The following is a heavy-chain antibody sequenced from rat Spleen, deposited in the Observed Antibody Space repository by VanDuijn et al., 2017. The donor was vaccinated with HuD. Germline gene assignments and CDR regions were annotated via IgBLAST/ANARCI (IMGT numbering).Heavy chain of an antibody. CDR3: TRGVYYFDY. Sequence: QVQLKESGPGLVQPSQTLSLACTVPGFSLTSYHVHWVRQPSGKGLEWMGVIWTGGNTESNSTLKSRLSKSMDNSKSQVFLKVNRLKTEDTGIYYCTRGVYYFDYWGQGIMVTVSS. D-gene: IGHD1-11*01. V-gene: IGHV2-43*01. CDR2: IWTGGNT. J-gene: IGHJ2*01. CDR1: GFSLTSYH.